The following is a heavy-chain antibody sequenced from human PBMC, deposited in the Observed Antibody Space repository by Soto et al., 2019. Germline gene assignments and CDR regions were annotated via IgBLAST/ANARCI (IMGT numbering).Heavy chain of an antibody. CDR3: ARYGSGSYYEAKYYYYYYMDV. J-gene: IGHJ6*03. CDR2: IKQDGSEK. D-gene: IGHD3-10*01. V-gene: IGHV3-7*01. Sequence: GGSLRLSCAASGFTFSSYWMSWVRQAPGKGLEWVANIKQDGSEKYYVDSVKGRFTISRDNAKNSLYLQMNSLRAEDTAVYYCARYGSGSYYEAKYYYYYYMDVWGKGTTVTVSS. CDR1: GFTFSSYW.